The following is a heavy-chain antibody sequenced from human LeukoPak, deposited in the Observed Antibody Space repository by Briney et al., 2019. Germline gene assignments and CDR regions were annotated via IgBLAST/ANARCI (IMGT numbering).Heavy chain of an antibody. V-gene: IGHV4-61*02. CDR1: GGSISSGSYY. D-gene: IGHD2-2*01. CDR2: IYTSGST. CDR3: AREPYPYCSSTSCYYLDY. J-gene: IGHJ4*02. Sequence: PSETLSLTYTVSGGSISSGSYYWSWIRQPAGKGLEWIGRIYTSGSTNYNPSLKSRVTISVDTSKNQFSLKLSSVTAADTAVYYCAREPYPYCSSTSCYYLDYWGQGTLVTVSS.